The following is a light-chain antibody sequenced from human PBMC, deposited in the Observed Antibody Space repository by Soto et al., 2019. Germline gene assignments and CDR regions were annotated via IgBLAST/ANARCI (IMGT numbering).Light chain of an antibody. CDR1: TSDVGGYNY. CDR3: CSYAGGYTDV. V-gene: IGLV2-11*01. Sequence: QSALTQPRSVSGSPGQSVTISCAGTTSDVGGYNYVSWYQQHPGKAPKVMIYDVSKRPSGVPDRFSGSKSGNTASLTISGLQAEDEADYYCCSYAGGYTDVFGTGTKLTVL. CDR2: DVS. J-gene: IGLJ1*01.